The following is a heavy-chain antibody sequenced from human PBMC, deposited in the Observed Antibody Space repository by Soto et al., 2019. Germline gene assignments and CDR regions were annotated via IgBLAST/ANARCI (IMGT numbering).Heavy chain of an antibody. Sequence: PSETLSLTCTVSGCSISSYYWSWIRQPPGKGLEWIGYIYYSGSTNYNPSLKSRVTISVDTSKNQFSLKLSSATAADTAVYYCARTKSSGSSVDYWGQGTLVTVSS. CDR2: IYYSGST. J-gene: IGHJ4*02. CDR3: ARTKSSGSSVDY. V-gene: IGHV4-59*08. D-gene: IGHD1-26*01. CDR1: GCSISSYY.